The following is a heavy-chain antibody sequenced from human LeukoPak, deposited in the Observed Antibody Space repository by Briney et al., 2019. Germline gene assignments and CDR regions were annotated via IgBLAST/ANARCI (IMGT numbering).Heavy chain of an antibody. CDR1: GYTFTSYA. D-gene: IGHD6-13*01. Sequence: AASVKVSCKASGYTFTSYAMHWVRQAPGQRLEWMGWINAGNGNTKYSQKFQGRVTITRDTSASTAYMELSSLRSEDTAVYYCARMGSSWGWYNWFDPWGQGTPVTVSS. J-gene: IGHJ5*02. V-gene: IGHV1-3*01. CDR2: INAGNGNT. CDR3: ARMGSSWGWYNWFDP.